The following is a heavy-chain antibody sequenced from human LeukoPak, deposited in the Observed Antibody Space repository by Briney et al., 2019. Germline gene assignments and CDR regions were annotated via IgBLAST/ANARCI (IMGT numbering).Heavy chain of an antibody. CDR2: IYYSGET. D-gene: IGHD3-10*01. Sequence: PSETLSLTCTVSRGSIRSRSFYWGWVRQPPGKGLEWIGSIYYSGETYFNPSLRSRVTISVDTSKTQFYLHLSTVTAADTAVYYCAISGSGSSEPYFDDWGQGSLVTVSS. J-gene: IGHJ4*02. CDR1: RGSIRSRSFY. CDR3: AISGSGSSEPYFDD. V-gene: IGHV4-39*01.